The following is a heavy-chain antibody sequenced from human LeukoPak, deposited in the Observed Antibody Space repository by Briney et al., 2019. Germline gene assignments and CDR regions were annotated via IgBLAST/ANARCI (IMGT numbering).Heavy chain of an antibody. D-gene: IGHD3-3*01. J-gene: IGHJ4*02. CDR1: GFTFSSYS. CDR3: ARDVGGVLEWLPQPFDY. V-gene: IGHV3-48*01. CDR2: ISSSSSTI. Sequence: GGSLRLSCAASGFTFSSYSMNWVRQAPGKGLEWVSYISSSSSTIYYADSVKGRFTISRDNAKNSLYLQMNSLRAEDTAVYYCARDVGGVLEWLPQPFDYWGQGTLVTVSS.